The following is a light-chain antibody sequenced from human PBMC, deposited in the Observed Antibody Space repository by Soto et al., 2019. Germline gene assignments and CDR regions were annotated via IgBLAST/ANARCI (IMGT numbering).Light chain of an antibody. J-gene: IGKJ1*01. CDR2: KAS. CDR1: QSISSW. V-gene: IGKV1-5*03. CDR3: QQYKSYWT. Sequence: DIQMTQSPSTLSASVGDRVTITCRASQSISSWLAWYQQKPGKAPKLLIYKASSLEIGVPSRFSGSGPGTEFTLTISSLQPDDFATYYCQQYKSYWTFGQGTKVEI.